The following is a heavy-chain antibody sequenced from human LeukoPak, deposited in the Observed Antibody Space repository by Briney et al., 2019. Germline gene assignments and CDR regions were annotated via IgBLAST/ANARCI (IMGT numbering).Heavy chain of an antibody. Sequence: PSETLSLTCTVSGGSISSYYWTWIRQPAGKALEWIGRIYTTGSTNYNPSLKSRATISVDKSKNQFSLKLSSVTAADTAVYYCARLGDGYNWELFDYWGQGTLVTVSS. V-gene: IGHV4-4*07. CDR3: ARLGDGYNWELFDY. J-gene: IGHJ4*02. D-gene: IGHD5-24*01. CDR2: IYTTGST. CDR1: GGSISSYY.